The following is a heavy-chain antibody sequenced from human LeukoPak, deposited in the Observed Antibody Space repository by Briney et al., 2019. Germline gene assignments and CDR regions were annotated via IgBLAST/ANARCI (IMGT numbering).Heavy chain of an antibody. D-gene: IGHD3-22*01. CDR1: GDSISRSDSH. V-gene: IGHV4-39*01. J-gene: IGHJ1*01. Sequence: SETLSLTCSVSGDSISRSDSHWDWIRQPPGKGLEWIGTIYYSGRTYYSPSLNSRVTMSVDTSSNQFSLNLRSVTAADTAVYYCARRRYYDGSGYLEWGQGTLLSVSS. CDR3: ARRRYYDGSGYLE. CDR2: IYYSGRT.